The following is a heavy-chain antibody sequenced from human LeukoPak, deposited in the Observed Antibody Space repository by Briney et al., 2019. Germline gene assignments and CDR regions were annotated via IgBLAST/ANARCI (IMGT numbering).Heavy chain of an antibody. CDR3: ARSNGYGSGYGMDV. J-gene: IGHJ6*02. V-gene: IGHV3-53*01. D-gene: IGHD3-10*01. CDR2: IYSGGST. CDR1: GFTVSSNY. Sequence: GGSLRLSCAASGFTVSSNYMSWVRLPPGKGLECVSVIYSGGSTYYVDFVKGRFTISRDDSKNTLYLQMNSLRAEDTAAYYCARSNGYGSGYGMDVWGQGTTVTVSS.